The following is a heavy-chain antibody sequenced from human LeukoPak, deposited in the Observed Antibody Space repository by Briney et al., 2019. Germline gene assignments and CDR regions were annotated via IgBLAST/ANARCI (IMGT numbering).Heavy chain of an antibody. V-gene: IGHV4-59*01. CDR2: VSSNEGT. CDR3: ARVRSYYGSVTGKSYYFDY. Sequence: PSETLSLTCTVSGDSISSYYWGWIRQPPGKGLGWIGYVSSNEGTNYNPSLKSRVTILVDTSKNQFSLKLRSVTAADTAVYYCARVRSYYGSVTGKSYYFDYWGQGTLVTVSS. CDR1: GDSISSYY. J-gene: IGHJ4*02. D-gene: IGHD3-10*01.